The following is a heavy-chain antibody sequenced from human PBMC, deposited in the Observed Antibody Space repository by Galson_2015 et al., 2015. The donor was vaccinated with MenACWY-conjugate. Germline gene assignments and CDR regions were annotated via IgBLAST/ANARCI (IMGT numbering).Heavy chain of an antibody. J-gene: IGHJ3*01. V-gene: IGHV2-5*08. D-gene: IGHD2-2*01. CDR1: GFSLSTYEMC. CDR2: IYWDDDK. Sequence: PALVKPPQTLTLTCTFSGFSLSTYEMCIYWVRQPPGQALEWLSLIYWDDDKRYSPSLKSRLTITKDTSKNQVVLSMTNMDPVDTATYYCAHSPYCSTTSCYAARAFDVWGQGTVVTVSS. CDR3: AHSPYCSTTSCYAARAFDV.